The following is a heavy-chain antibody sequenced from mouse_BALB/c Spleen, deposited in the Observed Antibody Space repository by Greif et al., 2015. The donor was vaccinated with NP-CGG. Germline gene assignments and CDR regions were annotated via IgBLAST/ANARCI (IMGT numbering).Heavy chain of an antibody. V-gene: IGHV5-6-4*01. D-gene: IGHD2-14*01. CDR2: ISSGGSYT. CDR3: TRDRKEVRSYYYAMDY. Sequence: EVKPMESGGGLVKPGGSLKLSCAASGFTFSSYTMSWVRQTPEKRLEWVATISSGGSYTYYPDSVKGRFTISRDNAKNTLHLQMSSLKSEDTAMYYCTRDRKEVRSYYYAMDYWGQGTSVTVSS. J-gene: IGHJ4*01. CDR1: GFTFSSYT.